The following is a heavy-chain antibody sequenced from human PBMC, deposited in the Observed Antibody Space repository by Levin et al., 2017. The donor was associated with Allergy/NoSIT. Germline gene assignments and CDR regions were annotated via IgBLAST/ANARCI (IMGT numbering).Heavy chain of an antibody. CDR3: TTGPFDY. Sequence: SCAASGFTFSNAWMNWVRQVPGKGLEWVGRVKSKTDDGTTAYTAPVKGRFTISRDDSKNTLYLQMNSLKAEDTAVYYCTTGPFDYWGQGTLVTVSS. V-gene: IGHV3-15*07. CDR1: GFTFSNAW. CDR2: VKSKTDDGTT. J-gene: IGHJ4*02.